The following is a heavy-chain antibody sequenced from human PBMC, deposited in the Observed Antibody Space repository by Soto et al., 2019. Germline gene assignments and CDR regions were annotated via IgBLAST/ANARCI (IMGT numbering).Heavy chain of an antibody. J-gene: IGHJ2*01. CDR3: ARDRGGGGWAFDL. D-gene: IGHD3-10*01. Sequence: QVHLQASGPGLVKPSETLSLTCTVSGGSLSSYSWSWIRQSPGGGLEWIGNVDYSGTSNHNPSLKSRVTMSARTSRNQFSLKLTSVTAADTAVYFCARDRGGGGWAFDLWGRGTLITVSS. CDR1: GGSLSSYS. CDR2: VDYSGTS. V-gene: IGHV4-59*01.